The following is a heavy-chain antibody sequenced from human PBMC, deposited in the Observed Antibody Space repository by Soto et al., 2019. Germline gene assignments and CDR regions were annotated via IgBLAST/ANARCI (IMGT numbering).Heavy chain of an antibody. J-gene: IGHJ1*01. CDR2: IDPSDSYT. CDR1: GNRFTSYW. CDR3: PRHGEYYSDSSGRSFQQ. V-gene: IGHV5-10-1*01. Sequence: XDSLKVSWKCSGNRFTSYWISLVRQMPGKGLEWMGRIDPSDSYTNYSPSFQGHVTISADKSISTAYLQWSSLKASDTAMYYCPRHGEYYSDSSGRSFQQWGQGTLVTVSS. D-gene: IGHD3-22*01.